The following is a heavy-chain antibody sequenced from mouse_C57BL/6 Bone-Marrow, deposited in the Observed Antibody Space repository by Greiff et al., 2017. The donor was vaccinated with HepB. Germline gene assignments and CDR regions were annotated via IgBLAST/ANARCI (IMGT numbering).Heavy chain of an antibody. CDR1: GYTFTSYW. J-gene: IGHJ4*01. CDR2: IHPNSGST. CDR3: ARDYGRYAMDY. V-gene: IGHV1-64*01. D-gene: IGHD2-4*01. Sequence: QVQLQQPGAELVKPGASVKLSCKASGYTFTSYWMHWVKQRTGQGLEWIGMIHPNSGSTNYNEKFKSKATLTLDKSSSTAYMQLSSLTSEDSAVYYCARDYGRYAMDYWGQGTSVTVSS.